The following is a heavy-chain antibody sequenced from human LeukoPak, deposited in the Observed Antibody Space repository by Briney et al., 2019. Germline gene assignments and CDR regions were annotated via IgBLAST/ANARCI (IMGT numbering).Heavy chain of an antibody. CDR2: IIPIFGTA. V-gene: IGHV1-69*01. Sequence: SVKVSCKASRVTFSGYAISWVRQAPGQGLEWMGGIIPIFGTANYAQKFQGRVTITADESTSTAYMELSSLRSEDADVYYSARILVEGQWLVPVDYWGQGTLVTVSS. D-gene: IGHD6-19*01. J-gene: IGHJ4*02. CDR1: RVTFSGYA. CDR3: ARILVEGQWLVPVDY.